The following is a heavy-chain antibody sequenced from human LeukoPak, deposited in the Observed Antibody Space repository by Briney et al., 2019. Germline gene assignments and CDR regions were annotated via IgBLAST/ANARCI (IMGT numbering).Heavy chain of an antibody. J-gene: IGHJ4*02. D-gene: IGHD3-22*01. CDR3: AASLYYDSSGYYKEFDY. V-gene: IGHV4-38-2*02. CDR2: IFYSGST. Sequence: SETLSLTCTVSTYSISSGYFWGWIRQPPGKGLEWIGNIFYSGSTNYNPSLKSRVTISVDTSKNQFSLKLSSVTAADTAVYYCAASLYYDSSGYYKEFDYWGQGTLVTVSS. CDR1: TYSISSGYF.